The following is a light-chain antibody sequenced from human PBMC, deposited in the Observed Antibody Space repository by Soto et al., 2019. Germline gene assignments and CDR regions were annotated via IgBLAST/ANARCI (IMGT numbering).Light chain of an antibody. V-gene: IGLV2-14*01. J-gene: IGLJ2*01. Sequence: QSASVSGSPGQSITISCTGTSSDVGGYNYVSWYQQHPGKAPKLMIYNVSNRPSGVSNRFSGSKSGNTASLTISGLQAEDEGHYYCSSFTSTNTVLFGGGTKLTVL. CDR1: SSDVGGYNY. CDR3: SSFTSTNTVL. CDR2: NVS.